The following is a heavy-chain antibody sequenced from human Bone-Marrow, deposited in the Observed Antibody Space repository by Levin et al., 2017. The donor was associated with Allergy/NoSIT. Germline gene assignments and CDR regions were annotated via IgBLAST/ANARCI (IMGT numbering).Heavy chain of an antibody. Sequence: GGSLRLSCVASGFNFRTYWMSWVRQAPGKGLEWVASIKEDGSEEQYVDSVKGRFTISRDNARNSLYLQLNSLRAEDTATYYCARGGWNRFDSWGQGILVTVSS. CDR2: IKEDGSEE. CDR3: ARGGWNRFDS. CDR1: GFNFRTYW. D-gene: IGHD1-1*01. V-gene: IGHV3-7*01. J-gene: IGHJ4*02.